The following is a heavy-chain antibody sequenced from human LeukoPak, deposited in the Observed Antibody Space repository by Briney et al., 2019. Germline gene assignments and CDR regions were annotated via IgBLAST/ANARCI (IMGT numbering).Heavy chain of an antibody. CDR3: ARATSLQFMGAYDN. V-gene: IGHV3-23*01. CDR1: GFTFSSYA. D-gene: IGHD1-26*01. J-gene: IGHJ4*02. CDR2: ISGSGGST. Sequence: GGSLRLSCAASGFTFSSYAMSWVRQAPGKGLEWVSAISGSGGSTYYADSVKGRFTISRDNSKNTLYLQMNSLRAEDTAVYYCARATSLQFMGAYDNWGQGALVTVSS.